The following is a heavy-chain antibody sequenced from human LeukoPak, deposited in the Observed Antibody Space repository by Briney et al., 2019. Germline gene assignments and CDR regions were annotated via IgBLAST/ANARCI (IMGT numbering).Heavy chain of an antibody. J-gene: IGHJ4*02. CDR1: GGSISSSNYY. V-gene: IGHV4-39*07. CDR2: IYYSGST. CDR3: ARVRAAAIPYYFDS. D-gene: IGHD6-13*01. Sequence: SETLSLTCSVSGGSISSSNYYWGWIRQPPGKGLEWIGSIYYSGSTYYNAPLKSRVTMSVDTSKKLFSLKLSSVTAADTAVYYCARVRAAAIPYYFDSWGQGTLVTVSS.